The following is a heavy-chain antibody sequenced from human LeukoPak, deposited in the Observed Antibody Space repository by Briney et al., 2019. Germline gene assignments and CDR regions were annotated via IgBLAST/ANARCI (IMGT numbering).Heavy chain of an antibody. CDR2: ISSSGSTT. CDR3: ARGYCSGGSCYFDY. D-gene: IGHD2-15*01. V-gene: IGHV3-11*04. J-gene: IGHJ4*02. Sequence: LSLTCTVSGGSISSGGYYWSWVRQAPGKGLEWVSYISSSGSTTYYADSVKGRFTISRDNAKNSLYLQMNSLRAEDTAVYYCARGYCSGGSCYFDYWGQGTLVTVSS. CDR1: GGSISSGGYY.